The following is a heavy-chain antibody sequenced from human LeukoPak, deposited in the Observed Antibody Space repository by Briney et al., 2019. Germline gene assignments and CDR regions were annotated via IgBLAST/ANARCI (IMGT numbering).Heavy chain of an antibody. CDR3: ARVYYGSGSLHYYYYYMDV. Sequence: GGSLRLSCAASGFTVSRNYMSWVRQAPGKGLEWVSVTYSGGRTYYEDSVKGRFTISRDNSKNTLYLQMNSLRAEDTAVYYCARVYYGSGSLHYYYYYMDVWGKGTTVTISS. J-gene: IGHJ6*03. CDR2: TYSGGRT. CDR1: GFTVSRNY. D-gene: IGHD3-10*01. V-gene: IGHV3-53*01.